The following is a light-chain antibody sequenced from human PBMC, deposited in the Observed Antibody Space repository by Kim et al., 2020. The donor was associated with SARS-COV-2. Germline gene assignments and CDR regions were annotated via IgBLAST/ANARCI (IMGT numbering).Light chain of an antibody. V-gene: IGLV2-14*03. CDR1: SSLVGDYNY. CDR2: DVS. J-gene: IGLJ2*01. Sequence: GQSITISCTGTSSLVGDYNYVSWYQQHPDKAPKLIIYDVSDRPSGVSTHFSGSKSGNTASLTISGLQAADEADYYCTSYTGADTVVFGGGTKSPS. CDR3: TSYTGADTVV.